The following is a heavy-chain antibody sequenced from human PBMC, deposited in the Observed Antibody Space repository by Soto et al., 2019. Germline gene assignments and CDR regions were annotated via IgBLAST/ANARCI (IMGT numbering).Heavy chain of an antibody. CDR3: ARVTNYGDYVKGDLDY. D-gene: IGHD4-17*01. V-gene: IGHV3-11*01. Sequence: GGSLRLSCAASGFTFSDYYMSWIRQAPGKGLEWVSYISSSGSTIYYADSVKGRFTISRDNAKNSLYLQMNSLRAEDTAVCYCARVTNYGDYVKGDLDYWGQGTLVTVSS. CDR2: ISSSGSTI. J-gene: IGHJ4*02. CDR1: GFTFSDYY.